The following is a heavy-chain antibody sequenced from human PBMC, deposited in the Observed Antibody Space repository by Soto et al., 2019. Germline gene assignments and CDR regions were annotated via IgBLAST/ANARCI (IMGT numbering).Heavy chain of an antibody. V-gene: IGHV4-34*01. D-gene: IGHD3-10*01. CDR3: ARVIGRMVRAVIRYYYYYYGMDV. J-gene: IGHJ6*02. CDR1: GGSFSGYY. CDR2: INHSGST. Sequence: SETLSLTCAVYGGSFSGYYWSRIRQPPGKGLKWIGEINHSGSTNYNPSLKSRVTISVDTSKNQFSLKLSSVTAADTAGYYCARVIGRMVRAVIRYYYYYYGMDVWGQGTTVTVSS.